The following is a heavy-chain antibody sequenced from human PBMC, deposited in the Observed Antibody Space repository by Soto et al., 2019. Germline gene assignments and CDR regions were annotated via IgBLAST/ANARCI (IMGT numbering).Heavy chain of an antibody. D-gene: IGHD3-3*01. V-gene: IGHV3-48*01. J-gene: IGHJ4*02. Sequence: EVQLVESGGGLVQPGGSLRLSCAASGFTFSSYSMNWVRQAPGKGLEWVSYISSSSSTIYYADSVKGRFTISRDNAKNSLYLQMNSLRAEDTAVYYCSTYYDFWSGRGDYWGQGTLVTVSS. CDR2: ISSSSSTI. CDR1: GFTFSSYS. CDR3: STYYDFWSGRGDY.